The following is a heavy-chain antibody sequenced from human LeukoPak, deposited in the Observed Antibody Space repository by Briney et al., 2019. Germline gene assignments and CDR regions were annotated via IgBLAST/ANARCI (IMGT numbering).Heavy chain of an antibody. CDR1: GFTFSSYA. J-gene: IGHJ4*02. D-gene: IGHD3-22*01. V-gene: IGHV3-23*01. CDR3: ANPYYYDSSGYYYYIDY. CDR2: ISGSGGST. Sequence: GGSLRLSCAASGFTFSSYAMSWVRQAPGKGLNWAPPISGSGGSTYYADSVKGRFTISRDNSKNTLYLQMNSLRAEDTAVYYCANPYYYDSSGYYYYIDYWGQGTLVTVSS.